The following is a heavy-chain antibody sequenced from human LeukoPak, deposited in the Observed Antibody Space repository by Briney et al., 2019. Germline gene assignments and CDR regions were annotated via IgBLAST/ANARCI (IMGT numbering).Heavy chain of an antibody. CDR2: INSDGSST. Sequence: PGGSLRLSCAASGFTFSSYWMHWVRQAPGKGLVWVTRINSDGSSTSYADSVKGRFTISRDNAKNTLYLQMNSLRAEDTAVYYCASSLSSRWYYFDHWGQGTLVTVSS. CDR1: GFTFSSYW. D-gene: IGHD6-13*01. V-gene: IGHV3-74*01. J-gene: IGHJ4*02. CDR3: ASSLSSRWYYFDH.